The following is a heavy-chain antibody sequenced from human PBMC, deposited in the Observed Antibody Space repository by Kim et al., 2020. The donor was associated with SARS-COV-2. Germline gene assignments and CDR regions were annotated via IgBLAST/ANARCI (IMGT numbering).Heavy chain of an antibody. CDR3: AREGVTAHRPHYYGMDV. Sequence: GGSLRLSCAASGFTFSSYAMHWVRQAPGKGLEWVAVISYDGSNKYYADSVKGRFTISRDNSKNTLYLQMNSLRAEDTAVYYCAREGVTAHRPHYYGMDVWGQGTTVTVSS. CDR1: GFTFSSYA. D-gene: IGHD2-21*02. V-gene: IGHV3-30-3*01. CDR2: ISYDGSNK. J-gene: IGHJ6*02.